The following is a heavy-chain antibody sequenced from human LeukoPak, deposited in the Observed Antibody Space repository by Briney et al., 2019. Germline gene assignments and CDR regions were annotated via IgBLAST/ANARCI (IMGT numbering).Heavy chain of an antibody. CDR3: ARAGAIMSWEHRRAFDI. CDR1: GGSFSGYY. Sequence: KPSETLSLTCAVYGGSFSGYYWSWIRQPPGKGLEWIGEINHSGSTNYNPSLKSRVTISVDTSKNQFSLKLSSVTAADTAVYYCARAGAIMSWEHRRAFDIWGQGTMVTVSS. J-gene: IGHJ3*02. CDR2: INHSGST. V-gene: IGHV4-34*01. D-gene: IGHD1-26*01.